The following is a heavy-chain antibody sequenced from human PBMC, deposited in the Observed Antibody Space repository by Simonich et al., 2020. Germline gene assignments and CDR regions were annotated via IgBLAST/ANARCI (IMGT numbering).Heavy chain of an antibody. CDR1: GYTFTGYY. V-gene: IGHV1-2*02. CDR2: VNPKRGVT. J-gene: IGHJ3*02. CDR3: ARVRFEAFDI. Sequence: QVQLVQSGAEVKKPGASVKVSCKASGYTFTGYYMHWVRQAPGQGLGGMGGVNPKRGVTNYAKKFQGRVTMTRDTSISTAYIELSRLRSDDTAVYYCARVRFEAFDIWGQGTMVTVSS.